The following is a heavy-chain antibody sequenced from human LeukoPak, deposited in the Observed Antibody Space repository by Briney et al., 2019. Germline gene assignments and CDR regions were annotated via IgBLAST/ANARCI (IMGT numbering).Heavy chain of an antibody. V-gene: IGHV3-43*02. J-gene: IGHJ5*02. CDR2: ISGDGGST. D-gene: IGHD6-6*01. CDR1: GFTFDDYA. CDR3: AKDFEHSSSYRPPGNWFDP. Sequence: GGSLRLSCAASGFTFDDYAMHWVRQAPGKGLEWVSLISGDGGSTYYADSVKGRCTISGDNSKNSLYLQMHSLRTEDTALYYCAKDFEHSSSYRPPGNWFDPWGQGTLVTVSS.